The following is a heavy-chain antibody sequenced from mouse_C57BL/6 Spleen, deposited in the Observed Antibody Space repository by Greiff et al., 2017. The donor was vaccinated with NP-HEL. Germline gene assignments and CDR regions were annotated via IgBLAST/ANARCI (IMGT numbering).Heavy chain of an antibody. J-gene: IGHJ1*03. CDR1: GYTFTSYW. CDR2: INPSNGGT. CDR3: ARRIYYCGYWYSDV. Sequence: QVQLQQPGTELVKPGASVTLSCKASGYTFTSYWMHWVKQTPGQGLEWIGTINPSNGGTNYNQKFKGKATLTAAKSSSTAYLQLSSLTSEDSALYYCARRIYYCGYWYSDVWDTGTTVTVSS. D-gene: IGHD1-1*01. V-gene: IGHV1-53*01.